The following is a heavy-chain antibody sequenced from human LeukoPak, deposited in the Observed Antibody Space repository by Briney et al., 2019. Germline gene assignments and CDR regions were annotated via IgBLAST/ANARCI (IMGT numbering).Heavy chain of an antibody. V-gene: IGHV4-59*01. Sequence: PSETLSLTCNVSGASISDYYWGWVRQSPEKGLEWIASLLYSGSTHYNPSLRSRVAISGDTSNNQFSLKLTSVTTADTAVYFCARTGRRGYFDFWGRGTLVTVSS. CDR1: GASISDYY. CDR3: ARTGRRGYFDF. D-gene: IGHD1-14*01. J-gene: IGHJ2*01. CDR2: LLYSGST.